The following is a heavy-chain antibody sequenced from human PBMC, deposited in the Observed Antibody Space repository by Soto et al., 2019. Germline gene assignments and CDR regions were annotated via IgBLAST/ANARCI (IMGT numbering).Heavy chain of an antibody. Sequence: EVQLVESGGGLVKPGGSLRLSCAASGFTFSSYSMNWVRQAPGKGLEWVSSISSSSSYIYYADSVKGRFTISRDNAKNSLYLQMNSLRAEDTAVYYCARDYPYRGSYSDAFDIWGQGTMVTVSS. V-gene: IGHV3-21*01. CDR3: ARDYPYRGSYSDAFDI. J-gene: IGHJ3*02. D-gene: IGHD1-26*01. CDR1: GFTFSSYS. CDR2: ISSSSSYI.